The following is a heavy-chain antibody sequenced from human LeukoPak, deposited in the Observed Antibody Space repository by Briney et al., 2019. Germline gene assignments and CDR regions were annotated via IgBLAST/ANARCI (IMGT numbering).Heavy chain of an antibody. Sequence: SETLSLTCTVSGGSISSGDYYWSWIRQPPGKGLEWIGYIYYSGSTYYNPSLKSRVTISVDTSKNQFSLKLSSVTAADTAVYYCAREGPSSGWYYFDYWGQGTLVTVSS. CDR1: GGSISSGDYY. D-gene: IGHD6-19*01. J-gene: IGHJ4*02. V-gene: IGHV4-30-4*01. CDR2: IYYSGST. CDR3: AREGPSSGWYYFDY.